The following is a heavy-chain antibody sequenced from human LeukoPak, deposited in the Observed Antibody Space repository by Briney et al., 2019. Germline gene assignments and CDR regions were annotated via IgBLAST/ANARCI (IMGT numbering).Heavy chain of an antibody. V-gene: IGHV3-21*01. CDR3: ARNSMQLVLNYFDY. CDR1: GFTFSSYS. CDR2: ISSSSSYI. D-gene: IGHD6-13*01. J-gene: IGHJ4*02. Sequence: TGGSLRLSCAASGFTFSSYSMNWVHQAPGKGLEWVSSISSSSSYIYYADSVKGRFTISRDNAKNSLYLQMNSLRAEDTAVYYCARNSMQLVLNYFDYWGQGTLVTVSS.